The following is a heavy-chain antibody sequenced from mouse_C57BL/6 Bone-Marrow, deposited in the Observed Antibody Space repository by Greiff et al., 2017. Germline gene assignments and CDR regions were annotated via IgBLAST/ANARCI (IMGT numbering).Heavy chain of an antibody. CDR3: ARDGPPSVVGSPWYFDV. Sequence: EVKLLESGAGLVQPGGSLKLSCAASGFTFSDYYMHWVRQTPGKSLEWVAYIGTGGGGTYYTDTVKGRFTISRDNASNTPYLQMSRLKAEDTAMYYCARDGPPSVVGSPWYFDVWGTGTTVTVSS. V-gene: IGHV5-12*01. D-gene: IGHD1-1*01. CDR2: IGTGGGGT. CDR1: GFTFSDYY. J-gene: IGHJ1*03.